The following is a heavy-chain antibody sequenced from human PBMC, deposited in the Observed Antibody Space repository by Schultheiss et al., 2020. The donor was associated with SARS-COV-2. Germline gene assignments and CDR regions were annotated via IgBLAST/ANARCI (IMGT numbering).Heavy chain of an antibody. D-gene: IGHD1-7*01. V-gene: IGHV3-7*01. CDR3: AREWDGTGSYYYYGMDV. Sequence: GSLRLSCAASGFTFSSYWMSWVRQAPGKGLEWVANIKQDGSEKYYVDSVKGRFTISRDNAKNSLYLQMNSLRAEDTAVYYCAREWDGTGSYYYYGMDVWGQGTTVTVSS. CDR2: IKQDGSEK. CDR1: GFTFSSYW. J-gene: IGHJ6*02.